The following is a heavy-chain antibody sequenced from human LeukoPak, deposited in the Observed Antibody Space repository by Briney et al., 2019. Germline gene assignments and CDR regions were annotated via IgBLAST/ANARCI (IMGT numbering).Heavy chain of an antibody. Sequence: GGSLRLSCAASGFTFSSYAMSWARQAPGKGLEWVAVIWYDGSNKYYADSVKGRFTISRDNSKNTLYLQMNSLRAEDTAVYYCAKQYYYDSSGYYPHLSVDYWGQGTLVTVSS. CDR1: GFTFSSYA. V-gene: IGHV3-33*06. J-gene: IGHJ4*02. CDR3: AKQYYYDSSGYYPHLSVDY. D-gene: IGHD3-22*01. CDR2: IWYDGSNK.